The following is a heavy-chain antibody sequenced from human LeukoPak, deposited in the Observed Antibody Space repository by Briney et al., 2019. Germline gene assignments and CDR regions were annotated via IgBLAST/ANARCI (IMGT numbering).Heavy chain of an antibody. CDR2: IIPIFGTA. V-gene: IGHV1-69*13. CDR1: GGTFSSYA. J-gene: IGHJ4*02. Sequence: SVKVSCKASGGTFSSYAISLVRQAPGQGLEWMGGIIPIFGTANYAQKFQGRVTITADESTSTAYMELSSLRSEDTAVYYCARETFNYGDYVYWGQGTLVTVSS. D-gene: IGHD4-17*01. CDR3: ARETFNYGDYVY.